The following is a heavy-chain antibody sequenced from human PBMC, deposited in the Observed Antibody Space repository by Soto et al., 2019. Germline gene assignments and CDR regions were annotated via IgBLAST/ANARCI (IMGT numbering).Heavy chain of an antibody. CDR1: GGSVSSGGYY. CDR3: ALSAKWLDNWFDP. J-gene: IGHJ5*02. D-gene: IGHD3-22*01. V-gene: IGHV4-61*08. CDR2: IYYSGST. Sequence: PSETLSLTCTVSGGSVSSGGYYWSWIRQPPGKGLEWIGYIYYSGSTNYNPSLKSRVTISVDTSKNQFSLKLSSVTAADTAVYYCALSAKWLDNWFDPWGQGTLVTVSS.